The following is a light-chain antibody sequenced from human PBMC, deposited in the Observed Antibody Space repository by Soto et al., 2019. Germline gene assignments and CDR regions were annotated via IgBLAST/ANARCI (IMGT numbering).Light chain of an antibody. J-gene: IGKJ2*01. V-gene: IGKV1-39*01. Sequence: DIQMTQSPSSLSASVGDRVTITCRPSQSIDNFLNWYQQKPGKAPNLLIYAASSLQSGVSSRFSGSGSGTDFTLTISSLQPEDSATYYCHQSYSLPFTFGQGTKVEIK. CDR2: AAS. CDR3: HQSYSLPFT. CDR1: QSIDNF.